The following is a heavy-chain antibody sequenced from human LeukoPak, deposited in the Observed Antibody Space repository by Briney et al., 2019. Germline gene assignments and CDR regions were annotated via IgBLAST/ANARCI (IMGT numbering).Heavy chain of an antibody. CDR1: GFTFSDYY. J-gene: IGHJ4*02. Sequence: GGSLRLSCAASGFTFSDYYMSWIRQAPGKGLEWVSYISSSGSTIYYADSVKGRFTISRDNAKNSLYLQMNSLRAGDTAVYYCASVGSGSYYDYYFDYWGQGTLVTVSS. CDR2: ISSSGSTI. CDR3: ASVGSGSYYDYYFDY. D-gene: IGHD3-10*01. V-gene: IGHV3-11*01.